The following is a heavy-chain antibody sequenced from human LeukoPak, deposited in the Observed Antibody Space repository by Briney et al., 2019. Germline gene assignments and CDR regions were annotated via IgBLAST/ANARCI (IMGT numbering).Heavy chain of an antibody. CDR3: ARGPRDFDWLGGDYFDY. D-gene: IGHD3-9*01. CDR1: GFTFSSYA. Sequence: GGSLRLSCAASGFTFSSYAMHWVRQAPGKGLEWVAVISYDGSNKYYADSVKGRFTISRGNSKNTLYLQMNSLRAEDTAVYYCARGPRDFDWLGGDYFDYWGQGTLVTVSS. V-gene: IGHV3-30-3*01. CDR2: ISYDGSNK. J-gene: IGHJ4*02.